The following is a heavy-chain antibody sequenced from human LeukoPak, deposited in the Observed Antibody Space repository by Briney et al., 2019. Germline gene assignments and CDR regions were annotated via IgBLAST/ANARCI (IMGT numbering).Heavy chain of an antibody. D-gene: IGHD1-26*01. V-gene: IGHV1-2*02. CDR3: ARDGGSYDY. CDR1: GYTFTAYY. CDR2: INSNSGAV. J-gene: IGHJ4*02. Sequence: ASVKVSCKTSGYTFTAYYIHWVRQAPGQGLEWMGWINSNSGAVNYAQKFQGRVTMTRDTSISTAYMEPSSLRSDDTAVYYCARDGGSYDYWGQGTLVTVSS.